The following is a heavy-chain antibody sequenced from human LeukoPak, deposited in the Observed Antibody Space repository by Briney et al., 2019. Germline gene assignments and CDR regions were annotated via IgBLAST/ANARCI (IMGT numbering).Heavy chain of an antibody. Sequence: GGSLRLSCAASGFTFSSYGMHWVRQAPGKGLEWVSYISSSGSTIYYADSVKGRFTISRDNAKNSLYLQMNSLRAEDTAVYYCASLDTAMAQGYWGQGTLVTVSS. CDR2: ISSSGSTI. V-gene: IGHV3-48*04. J-gene: IGHJ4*02. CDR3: ASLDTAMAQGY. CDR1: GFTFSSYG. D-gene: IGHD5-18*01.